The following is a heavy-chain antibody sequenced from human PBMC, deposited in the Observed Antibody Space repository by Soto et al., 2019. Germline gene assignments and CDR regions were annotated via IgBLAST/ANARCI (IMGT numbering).Heavy chain of an antibody. CDR2: IIPILGIA. Sequence: SVKVSCKASGGTFSSYTISWVRQAPGQGLEWMGRIIPILGIANYAQKFQGRVTITADKSTSAAYMELSSLRSEDTAVYYCARDLSTNYGMDVWGQGTTVTVSS. V-gene: IGHV1-69*04. J-gene: IGHJ6*02. CDR1: GGTFSSYT. CDR3: ARDLSTNYGMDV. D-gene: IGHD2-2*01.